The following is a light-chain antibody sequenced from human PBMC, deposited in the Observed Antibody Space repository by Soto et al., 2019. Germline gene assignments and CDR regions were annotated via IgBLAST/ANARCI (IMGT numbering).Light chain of an antibody. CDR3: SSYTSSTTLYV. Sequence: QSALTQPASVSGSPGQSITISCTGTSSDVGGYNYVSWYQQHPGKAPKLMIYDVSNRPSGVSNRFSGSKSGNTACLTISGLQAEDEADYCCSSYTSSTTLYVFGTGTKLTVL. CDR1: SSDVGGYNY. V-gene: IGLV2-14*01. CDR2: DVS. J-gene: IGLJ1*01.